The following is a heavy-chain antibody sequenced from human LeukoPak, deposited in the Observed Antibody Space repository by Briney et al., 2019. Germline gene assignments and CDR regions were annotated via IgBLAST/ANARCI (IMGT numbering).Heavy chain of an antibody. CDR3: ARGVVSDY. D-gene: IGHD2-21*01. Sequence: GSSVKVFCKASGGTFSSYAISWVRQAPGQGLEWMGGIIPIFGTANYAQKFQGRVTMTRNTSISTAYMELSSLRSEDTAVYYCARGVVSDYWGQGTLVTVSS. CDR2: IIPIFGTA. CDR1: GGTFSSYA. J-gene: IGHJ4*02. V-gene: IGHV1-69*05.